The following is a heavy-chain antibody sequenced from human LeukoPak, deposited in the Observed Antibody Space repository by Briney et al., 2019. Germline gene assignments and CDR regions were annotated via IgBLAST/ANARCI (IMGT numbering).Heavy chain of an antibody. CDR1: GGSISSTSYY. CDR3: ARHSYSSGWHAHFDY. CDR2: IYYSGRT. D-gene: IGHD6-19*01. V-gene: IGHV4-39*01. Sequence: SETLSLTCTVSGGSISSTSYYWGWIRQPPGKGLEWIGNIYYSGRTYYSPSLNSRLTMSVDTSRNHFSLKLSSVTAADTAVYYCARHSYSSGWHAHFDYWGQGTVVAVSS. J-gene: IGHJ4*02.